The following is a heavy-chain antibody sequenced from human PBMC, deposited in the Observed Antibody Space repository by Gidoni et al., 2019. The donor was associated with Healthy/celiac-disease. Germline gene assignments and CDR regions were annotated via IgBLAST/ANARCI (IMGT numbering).Heavy chain of an antibody. V-gene: IGHV3-48*02. CDR1: VFTFSSYS. CDR3: ARDVYDYGDLWYFDY. D-gene: IGHD4-17*01. CDR2: ISSSSSTI. Sequence: EVQLVESGGGLVQPGVSLRLSCAASVFTFSSYSLNWVRQPPGKGLEWVSYISSSSSTIYYADSVKGRFTISSDNAKNSLYLQMNSLRDEDKAVYYCARDVYDYGDLWYFDYWGQGTLVTVS. J-gene: IGHJ4*02.